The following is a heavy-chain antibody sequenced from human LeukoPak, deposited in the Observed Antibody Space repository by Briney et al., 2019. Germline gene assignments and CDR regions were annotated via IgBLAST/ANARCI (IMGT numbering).Heavy chain of an antibody. Sequence: PGGSLRPSCAASGFTVFSNYMSWVRQAPGKGLEWVSVIYSDGTTYYADSVQGRFTSSRDNSKNTVYLQMKSLRAEDTAVYFCARERSYYYYYMDVWGKGTTVTVSS. D-gene: IGHD3-10*01. CDR3: ARERSYYYYYMDV. J-gene: IGHJ6*03. CDR2: IYSDGTT. CDR1: GFTVFSNY. V-gene: IGHV3-53*01.